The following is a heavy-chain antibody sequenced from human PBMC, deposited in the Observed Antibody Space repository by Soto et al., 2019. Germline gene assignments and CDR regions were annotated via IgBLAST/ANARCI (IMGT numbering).Heavy chain of an antibody. J-gene: IGHJ4*02. CDR3: ARGGDILTGFDY. V-gene: IGHV3-48*01. CDR2: ISSSSTI. Sequence: EVQLVESGGGLVQPGGSLRLSCAASGFTFSSYSMNWVRQAPGKGLEWVSYISSSSTIYYADSVKGRFTISRDNAKNSLYLQMNSLRAEDTAVYYCARGGDILTGFDYWGQGTLVTVSS. D-gene: IGHD3-9*01. CDR1: GFTFSSYS.